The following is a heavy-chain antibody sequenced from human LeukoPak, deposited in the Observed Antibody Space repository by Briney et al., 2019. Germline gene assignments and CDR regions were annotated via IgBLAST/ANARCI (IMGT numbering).Heavy chain of an antibody. J-gene: IGHJ4*02. D-gene: IGHD2-2*01. CDR2: IYPGDSDT. V-gene: IGHV5-51*01. CDR3: ASPPTRECSSISCPLSY. CDR1: GYSFTSYW. Sequence: GESVKISCKGSGYSFTSYWIAWVRQMPGKGLEWMGIIYPGDSDTRYSPSFQGQVTISVDKSVSAAYLQWSSLKASDTAMYYCASPPTRECSSISCPLSYWGQGTLVTVSS.